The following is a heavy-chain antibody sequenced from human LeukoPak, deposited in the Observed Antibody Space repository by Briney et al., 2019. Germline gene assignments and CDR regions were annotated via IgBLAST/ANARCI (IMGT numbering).Heavy chain of an antibody. CDR2: INHSGST. J-gene: IGHJ4*02. CDR1: GGSFSGYY. Sequence: SETLSLTCAVYGGSFSGYYWSWIRQPPGKGLEWIGEINHSGSTNDNPPLKSRVTISVDTSKTQFSLKLSSLSAADTAVYYCARGSFVVVPAATLYYFDYWGQGTLVTVSS. CDR3: ARGSFVVVPAATLYYFDY. V-gene: IGHV4-34*01. D-gene: IGHD2-2*01.